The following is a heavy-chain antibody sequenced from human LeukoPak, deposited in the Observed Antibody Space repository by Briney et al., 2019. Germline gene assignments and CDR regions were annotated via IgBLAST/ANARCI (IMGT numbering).Heavy chain of an antibody. V-gene: IGHV3-7*01. CDR2: IKQDGSEK. CDR3: ARETTVIFYWYFDL. D-gene: IGHD4-17*01. CDR1: GLTFSTAW. Sequence: GGSLRLSCVASGLTFSTAWMSWVRQAPGKGLEWVANIKQDGSEKYYVDSVKGRFTISRDNAKNSLYLQMNSLRAEDTAVYYCARETTVIFYWYFDLWGRGTLVTVSS. J-gene: IGHJ2*01.